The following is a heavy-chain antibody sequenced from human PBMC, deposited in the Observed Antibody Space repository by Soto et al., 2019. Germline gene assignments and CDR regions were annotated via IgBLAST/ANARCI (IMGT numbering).Heavy chain of an antibody. V-gene: IGHV3-30-3*01. J-gene: IGHJ4*02. CDR1: GFTFKRNA. CDR2: ISYDGSTK. D-gene: IGHD6-13*01. Sequence: QVQLVESGGGVVQPGRSLTIFCTASGFTFKRNAMHWIRQAPAKGLEWVADISYDGSTKNYADSVKGRFTISRDNSKNTLSLQMSALKGEDTATYYCAREGIAESGPNYYDFWGQGTLVAVSS. CDR3: AREGIAESGPNYYDF.